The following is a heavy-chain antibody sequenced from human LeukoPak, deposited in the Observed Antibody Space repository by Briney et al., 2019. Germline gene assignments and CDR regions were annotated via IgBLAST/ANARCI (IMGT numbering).Heavy chain of an antibody. CDR3: ARDYYDSSGSSDAFDI. CDR1: GYTFTGYY. J-gene: IGHJ3*02. V-gene: IGHV1-2*02. D-gene: IGHD3-22*01. CDR2: INPNSGGT. Sequence: ASVKVSCKASGYTFTGYYMHWVRQAPGQGLEWMGWINPNSGGTNYAQKFQGRVTMTRDTSISTACMELSRLRSDDTAVYYCARDYYDSSGSSDAFDIWGQGTMVTVSS.